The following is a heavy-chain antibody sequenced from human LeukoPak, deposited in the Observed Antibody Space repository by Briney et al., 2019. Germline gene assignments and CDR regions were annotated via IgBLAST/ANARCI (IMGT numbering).Heavy chain of an antibody. D-gene: IGHD5-18*01. Sequence: SETLSLTCTVSGGSISSYYWSWIRQPAGKRLEWIGRIYTSGSTNYNPSLKSRVTMSVDTSKNQFSLKLSSVTAADTAVYYCARGTGDRYSYGTYYFDYWGQGTLVTVSS. CDR3: ARGTGDRYSYGTYYFDY. CDR1: GGSISSYY. J-gene: IGHJ4*02. CDR2: IYTSGST. V-gene: IGHV4-4*07.